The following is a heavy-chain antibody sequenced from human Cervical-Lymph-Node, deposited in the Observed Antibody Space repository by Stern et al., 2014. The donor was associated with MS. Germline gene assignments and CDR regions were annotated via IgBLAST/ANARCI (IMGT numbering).Heavy chain of an antibody. CDR1: GFTFSSYG. J-gene: IGHJ6*02. Sequence: VQLVESGGGVVQPGRSLRLSCAASGFTFSSYGMHWVRQAPGKGLEWVAVIWYDGSNKYYADSVKGRFTISRDNSKNTLYLQMNSLRAEDTAVYYCAGKVEMVGYYYYGMDVWGQGTTVTVSS. V-gene: IGHV3-33*01. CDR3: AGKVEMVGYYYYGMDV. CDR2: IWYDGSNK. D-gene: IGHD5-24*01.